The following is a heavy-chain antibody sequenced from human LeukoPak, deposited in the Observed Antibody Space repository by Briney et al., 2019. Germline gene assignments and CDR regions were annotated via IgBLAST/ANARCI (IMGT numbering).Heavy chain of an antibody. CDR3: ARESKYYYESGIYFYSTVSDY. CDR2: IYHNGNT. D-gene: IGHD3-22*01. V-gene: IGHV4-38-2*02. Sequence: SGTLSLTCTVSGYSISGGYYWGWIRQPPGKGLEWIGSIYHNGNTFYNPSLKSRVTKSVDTSKNQFSLKLSSVTAADTAVYYCARESKYYYESGIYFYSTVSDYWGQGILVTVSS. CDR1: GYSISGGYY. J-gene: IGHJ4*02.